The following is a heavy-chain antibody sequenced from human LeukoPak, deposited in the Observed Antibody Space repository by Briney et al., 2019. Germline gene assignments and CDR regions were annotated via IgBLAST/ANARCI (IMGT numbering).Heavy chain of an antibody. J-gene: IGHJ4*02. CDR3: ASTATMVRGVAFDY. CDR1: GGSISSYY. Sequence: SETLSLTCTVSGGSISSYYWSWIRQPAGKGLEWIGRIYTSGSTNHNPSLKSRVTMSVDTSKNQFSLKLSSVTAADTAVYYCASTATMVRGVAFDYWGQGTLVTVSS. CDR2: IYTSGST. D-gene: IGHD3-10*01. V-gene: IGHV4-4*07.